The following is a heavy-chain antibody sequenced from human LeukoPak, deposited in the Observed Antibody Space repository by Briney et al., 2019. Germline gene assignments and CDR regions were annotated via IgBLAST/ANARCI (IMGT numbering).Heavy chain of an antibody. CDR1: GFTFSDHF. CDR3: AREWDSGSYYLGYFDY. J-gene: IGHJ4*02. Sequence: GGSLRLSCAASGFTFSDHFMDWVRQAPGKGLEWVGRIRNKANSYTTEYAASVKGRFTISRDDSRNSLYLQMNSLKCEDTAVYYCAREWDSGSYYLGYFDYWGQGTLVTVSS. CDR2: IRNKANSYTT. D-gene: IGHD1-26*01. V-gene: IGHV3-72*01.